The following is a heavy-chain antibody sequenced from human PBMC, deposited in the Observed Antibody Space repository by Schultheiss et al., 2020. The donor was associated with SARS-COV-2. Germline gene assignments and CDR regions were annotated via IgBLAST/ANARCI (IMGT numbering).Heavy chain of an antibody. Sequence: GGSLRLSCAASGITFSDYYMSWIRQAPGKGLEWISYISSSGSTIYYADSVKGLFTISRDNAKNSLYLQMNSLRAEDTAVYYCARVAKYSGYDLDYWGQGTLVTVSS. J-gene: IGHJ4*02. V-gene: IGHV3-11*01. CDR2: ISSSGSTI. D-gene: IGHD5-12*01. CDR1: GITFSDYY. CDR3: ARVAKYSGYDLDY.